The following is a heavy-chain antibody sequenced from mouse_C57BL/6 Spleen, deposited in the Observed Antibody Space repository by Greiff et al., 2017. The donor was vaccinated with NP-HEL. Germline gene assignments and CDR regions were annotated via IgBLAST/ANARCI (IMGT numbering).Heavy chain of an antibody. CDR3: ARRGSSSYYYAMDY. J-gene: IGHJ4*01. CDR2: IYPGDGDT. V-gene: IGHV1-82*01. D-gene: IGHD1-1*01. Sequence: QVQLQQSGPELVKPGASVKISCKASGYAFSSSWMNWVKQRPGKGLEWIGRIYPGDGDTNYNGKFKGKATLTADKSSSTAYMQLSSLTSEDSAVYFCARRGSSSYYYAMDYWGQGTSVTVSS. CDR1: GYAFSSSW.